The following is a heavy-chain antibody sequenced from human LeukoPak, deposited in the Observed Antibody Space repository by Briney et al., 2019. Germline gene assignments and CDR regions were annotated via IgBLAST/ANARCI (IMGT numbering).Heavy chain of an antibody. CDR3: ARGKSAVAGDAFDI. J-gene: IGHJ3*02. CDR1: GFTFSSYS. V-gene: IGHV3-21*01. CDR2: ISSSSYI. Sequence: PGGSLRLSCAASGFTFSSYSMNWVRQAPGKGLEWVPSISSSSYIYYADSVKGRFTISRDNAKNSLYLQMNSLRAEDTAVYYCARGKSAVAGDAFDIWGQGTMVTVSS. D-gene: IGHD6-19*01.